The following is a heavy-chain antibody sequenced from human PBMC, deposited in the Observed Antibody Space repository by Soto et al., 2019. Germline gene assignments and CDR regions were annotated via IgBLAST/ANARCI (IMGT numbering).Heavy chain of an antibody. Sequence: LRLSCAASGFTFSSYAMSWVRQAPGKGLEWVSAISGSGGSTYYADSVKGRFTISRDNSKNTLYLQMNSLRAEDTAVYYCAKDSFWSGYSNEGWFDPWGQGTLVTVSS. CDR2: ISGSGGST. V-gene: IGHV3-23*01. CDR3: AKDSFWSGYSNEGWFDP. J-gene: IGHJ5*02. D-gene: IGHD3-3*01. CDR1: GFTFSSYA.